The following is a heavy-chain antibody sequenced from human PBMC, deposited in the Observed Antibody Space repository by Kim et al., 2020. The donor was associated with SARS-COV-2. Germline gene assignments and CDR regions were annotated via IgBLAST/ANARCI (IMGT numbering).Heavy chain of an antibody. CDR2: IRSSDGTI. CDR3: ARDFIFAVDI. V-gene: IGHV3-48*02. J-gene: IGHJ3*02. D-gene: IGHD2-21*01. CDR1: GFTFSTYS. Sequence: GGSLRLSCAASGFTFSTYSMNWIRQAPGKGPEWISYIRSSDGTIEHADSVRGRFTISTASATNSLYLQMNSLRDEDTAVYYCARDFIFAVDIWCQGTVVT.